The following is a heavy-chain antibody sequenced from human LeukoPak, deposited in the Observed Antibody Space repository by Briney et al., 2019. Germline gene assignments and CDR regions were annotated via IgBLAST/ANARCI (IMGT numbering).Heavy chain of an antibody. J-gene: IGHJ4*02. CDR2: IYSGGST. D-gene: IGHD3-22*01. CDR1: GFTLSSNY. Sequence: GGSLRLSCAASGFTLSSNYMSWVRQAPGKGLEWVSVIYSGGSTYYADSVKGRFTISRDNSKNTLYLQMNSLRAEDTAVYYCARQNYYDSSGPEGYFDYWGQGTLVTVSS. CDR3: ARQNYYDSSGPEGYFDY. V-gene: IGHV3-66*04.